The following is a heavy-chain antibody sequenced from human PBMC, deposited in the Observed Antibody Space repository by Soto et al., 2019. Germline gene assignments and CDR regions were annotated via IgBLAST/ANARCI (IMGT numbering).Heavy chain of an antibody. D-gene: IGHD3-22*01. CDR3: ARGPYYNDSSGSWGYFEL. J-gene: IGHJ2*01. Sequence: KGLGWVSYISSSSSTIYNADSVKGRCTNTRDNAKNSLYLQMNSLRAEDTAVYYCARGPYYNDSSGSWGYFELSGGGTLVTGSS. V-gene: IGHV3-48*01. CDR2: ISSSSSTI.